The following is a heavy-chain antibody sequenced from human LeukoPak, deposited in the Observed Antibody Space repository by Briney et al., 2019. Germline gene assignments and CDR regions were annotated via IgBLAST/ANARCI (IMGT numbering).Heavy chain of an antibody. CDR1: GFTFSGYA. CDR2: ISASGGST. CDR3: ARSGSGSNFLYY. Sequence: GGSLRLSCAASGFTFSGYAFNWVRQAPGKGLEWVSGISASGGSTYYADSAKRRVTISRDNSKNTLYLHMNSLTDGYPAQYYCARSGSGSNFLYYWGQGTRVSVSS. D-gene: IGHD3-10*01. V-gene: IGHV3-23*01. J-gene: IGHJ4*02.